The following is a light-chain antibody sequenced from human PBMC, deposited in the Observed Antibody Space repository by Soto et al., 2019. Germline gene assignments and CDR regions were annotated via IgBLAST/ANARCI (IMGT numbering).Light chain of an antibody. V-gene: IGLV1-47*01. J-gene: IGLJ2*01. CDR2: RDG. CDR3: ATWDYSLTGEV. Sequence: QSVLTQPPSASGTPGQSLTISCSGSSSNIGSHFVYWYQHLPGTAPKLLIFRDGQRPSGVPARFFGSKSGTSASLAITGLRSEDEADYYCATWDYSLTGEVFGGGTKLTVL. CDR1: SSNIGSHF.